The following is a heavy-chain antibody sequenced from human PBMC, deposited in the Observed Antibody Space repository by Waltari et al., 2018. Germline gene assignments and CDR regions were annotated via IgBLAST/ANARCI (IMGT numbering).Heavy chain of an antibody. Sequence: QVQLQESGPGLVKPSGTLSLTCAVSGGSISSSNWWSWVRQPPGKGLEWIGEIYPSGSTNYHPSLKSRVTISVDKSKNQFSLKLSSVTAADTAVYYCARDTYSSGQSVSFDYWGQGTLVTVSS. V-gene: IGHV4-4*02. CDR2: IYPSGST. CDR1: GGSISSSNW. D-gene: IGHD6-19*01. J-gene: IGHJ4*02. CDR3: ARDTYSSGQSVSFDY.